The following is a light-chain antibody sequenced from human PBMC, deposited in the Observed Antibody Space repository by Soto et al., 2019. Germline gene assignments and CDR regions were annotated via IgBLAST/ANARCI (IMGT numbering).Light chain of an antibody. CDR3: QQSYSTLT. J-gene: IGKJ4*01. CDR2: AAS. Sequence: DIQMTQSPSSLSASVGARVTITCRASQSISSYLNWYQQKPGKAPKLLIYAASSLQSGVPSRFSGSGSGTDFTLTISSLQPEDFATYYCQQSYSTLTFGGGTKVDI. V-gene: IGKV1-39*01. CDR1: QSISSY.